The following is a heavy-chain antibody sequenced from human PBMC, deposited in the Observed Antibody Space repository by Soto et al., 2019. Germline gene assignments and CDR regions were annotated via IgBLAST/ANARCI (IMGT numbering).Heavy chain of an antibody. CDR3: AKRYYYDSSGYFDAFDI. CDR2: ISGSGGRT. CDR1: GFTFSSYA. J-gene: IGHJ3*02. D-gene: IGHD3-22*01. Sequence: GGSLRLSCAASGFTFSSYAMSWVRQAPGKGLEWVSAISGSGGRTYYADSVKGRFTISKDNSKNTLYLQMNSLRAEDTAVYYCAKRYYYDSSGYFDAFDIWGQGTMVTVSS. V-gene: IGHV3-23*01.